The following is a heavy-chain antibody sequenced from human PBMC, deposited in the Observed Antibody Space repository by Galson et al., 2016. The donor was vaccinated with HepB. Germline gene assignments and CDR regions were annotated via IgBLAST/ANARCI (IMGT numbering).Heavy chain of an antibody. V-gene: IGHV4-4*02. CDR1: GGSISSSHR. Sequence: ETLSLTCAVSGGSISSSHRWSWVRQPPGKGLEWIGEIYHNIYYSGSTNYNPSLKSRVTISVDKSKNQFSLMLTSVTAADTAVYYCARLCGSSASCYRASSRQNWFDPWGQGTLVTVSS. CDR3: ARLCGSSASCYRASSRQNWFDP. D-gene: IGHD2-2*01. CDR2: IYHNIYYSGST. J-gene: IGHJ5*02.